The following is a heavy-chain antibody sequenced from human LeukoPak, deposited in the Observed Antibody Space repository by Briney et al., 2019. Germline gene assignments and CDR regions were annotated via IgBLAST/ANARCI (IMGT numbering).Heavy chain of an antibody. CDR1: GYTFTGYY. J-gene: IGHJ4*02. Sequence: ASVKVSCKASGYTFTGYYMHWVRQAPGQGLEWMGWINPNSGGTNYAQKFQGRVTMTRDTSISTAYMELSRLRSDDTAVYYCARARYSYDPKGYFDYWGQGTLVTVSS. CDR3: ARARYSYDPKGYFDY. CDR2: INPNSGGT. V-gene: IGHV1-2*02. D-gene: IGHD5-18*01.